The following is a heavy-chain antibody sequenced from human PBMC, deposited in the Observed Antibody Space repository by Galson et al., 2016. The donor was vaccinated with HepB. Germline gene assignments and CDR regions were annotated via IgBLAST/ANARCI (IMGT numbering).Heavy chain of an antibody. J-gene: IGHJ5*01. Sequence: TLSLTCSVSGGSISSGGIHWSWIRQHPGKGLEWIGYIYYDGNTYYNPSLKSRITMLTDTSNNQFSLKLNSVTAADTAMYYCAKGWGAIRGVGTWSDSWGKGTLVTVSS. V-gene: IGHV4-31*03. CDR1: GGSISSGGIH. CDR3: AKGWGAIRGVGTWSDS. CDR2: IYYDGNT. D-gene: IGHD3-10*01.